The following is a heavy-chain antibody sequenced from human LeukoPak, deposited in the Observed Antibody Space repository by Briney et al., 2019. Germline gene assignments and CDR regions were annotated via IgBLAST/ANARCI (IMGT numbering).Heavy chain of an antibody. Sequence: SETLSLTCTVSGGSISSYYWSWIRQPPGKGLELVGYIYYIGSTNYKPSLKSVLTISVHTSKKQFSLKMSSVTAADTTVYYCARGFSSGFPDYWGQGTLVTVSS. J-gene: IGHJ4*02. D-gene: IGHD3-22*01. CDR2: IYYIGST. V-gene: IGHV4-59*01. CDR3: ARGFSSGFPDY. CDR1: GGSISSYY.